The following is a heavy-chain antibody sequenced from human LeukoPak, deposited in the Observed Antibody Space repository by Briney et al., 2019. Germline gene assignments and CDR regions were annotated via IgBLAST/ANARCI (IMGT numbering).Heavy chain of an antibody. V-gene: IGHV3-23*01. CDR2: ISGSGGST. CDR1: GFTFSSYA. D-gene: IGHD6-19*01. J-gene: IGHJ4*02. CDR3: AKDPARPGIAVAVY. Sequence: GGSLRLSCAVSGFTFSSYAMSWVRQAPGKGLEWVSAISGSGGSTYYADSVKGRFTISRDNSKNTLYLQMNSLRAEDTAVYYCAKDPARPGIAVAVYWGQGTLVTVSS.